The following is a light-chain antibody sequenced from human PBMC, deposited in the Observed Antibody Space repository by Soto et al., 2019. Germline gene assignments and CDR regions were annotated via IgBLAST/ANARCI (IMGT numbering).Light chain of an antibody. J-gene: IGKJ3*01. Sequence: DIVMTQSPLSLPVTPGEPASISCRSSQSLLHSNGYNYLDWYLQKSGQSPQLLIYLGSNRASGVPDRFSGSGSGTDCTLKISRVEAEDVGVYYCMQALQTPITFGPGTKVDIK. CDR3: MQALQTPIT. V-gene: IGKV2-28*01. CDR1: QSLLHSNGYNY. CDR2: LGS.